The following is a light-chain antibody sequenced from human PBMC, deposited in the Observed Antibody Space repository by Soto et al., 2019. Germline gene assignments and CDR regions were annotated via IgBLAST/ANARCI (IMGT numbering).Light chain of an antibody. CDR1: GSDIGSYNF. J-gene: IGLJ1*01. Sequence: QSVLTQPASVSGSPGQSITISCTGTGSDIGSYNFVSWYQHHPGKAPKLMIYEVSNRPPGVSDRFSGSKSDNTASLSISGLQAEDEGDYYCYSYTSSSTYVFGTGTKVTVL. CDR2: EVS. V-gene: IGLV2-14*01. CDR3: YSYTSSSTYV.